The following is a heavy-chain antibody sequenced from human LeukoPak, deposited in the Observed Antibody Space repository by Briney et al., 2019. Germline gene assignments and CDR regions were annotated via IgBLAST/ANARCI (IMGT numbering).Heavy chain of an antibody. V-gene: IGHV1-2*02. CDR3: ATDVRGCGGNPMWFDY. CDR2: INPNSGGT. D-gene: IGHD4-23*01. J-gene: IGHJ4*02. CDR1: GYTFTGYY. Sequence: ASVKVSCKASGYTFTGYYMHWVRQAPGQGLEWMGWINPNSGGTNYAQKFQGRVTMTRDTSISTAYMELSRLRSDDTAVYYCATDVRGCGGNPMWFDYWGQGTLVTVSS.